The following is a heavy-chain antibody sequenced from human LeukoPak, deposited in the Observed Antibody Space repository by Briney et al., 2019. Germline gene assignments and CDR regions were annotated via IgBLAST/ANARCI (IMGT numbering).Heavy chain of an antibody. J-gene: IGHJ4*02. CDR2: INPTAKTR. V-gene: IGHV3-48*03. CDR1: GFTFSSYE. Sequence: GGSLRLSCEVSGFTFSSYEMYWVRQAPGKRLEWLSYINPTAKTRHYTESVRGRFTLSRDTGQSLLFLQMSSLRAGDTAIYYCARAFVSGYDVSTGYFRALDTWGQGALVTVSS. D-gene: IGHD3-9*01. CDR3: ARAFVSGYDVSTGYFRALDT.